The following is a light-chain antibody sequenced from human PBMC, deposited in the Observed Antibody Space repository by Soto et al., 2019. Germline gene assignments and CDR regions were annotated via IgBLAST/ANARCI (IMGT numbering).Light chain of an antibody. J-gene: IGLJ1*01. CDR3: SSQTTTRHSV. CDR2: EVS. Sequence: QSALTQPASVSGSPGQSITISCTGTSSDIGRYNYVSWYQQHPGKAPKLMIYEVSNRPSGVSNRFSGSKSGNTASLTISGLQSEDEADYYCSSQTTTRHSVFGTGTKLTVL. V-gene: IGLV2-14*01. CDR1: SSDIGRYNY.